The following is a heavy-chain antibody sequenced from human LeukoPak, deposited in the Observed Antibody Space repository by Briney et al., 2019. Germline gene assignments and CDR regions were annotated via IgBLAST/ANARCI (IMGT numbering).Heavy chain of an antibody. J-gene: IGHJ4*02. CDR3: ARGRPYYYGSGSYLVY. V-gene: IGHV4-34*01. Sequence: SETLSLTCAVYGGSFSGYYWSWIRQPPGKGLEWIGEINHSGSTNYNPSLKSRVTISVDTSKNQFFLKLSSVTAADTAVYYCARGRPYYYGSGSYLVYWGQGTLVTVSS. D-gene: IGHD3-10*01. CDR2: INHSGST. CDR1: GGSFSGYY.